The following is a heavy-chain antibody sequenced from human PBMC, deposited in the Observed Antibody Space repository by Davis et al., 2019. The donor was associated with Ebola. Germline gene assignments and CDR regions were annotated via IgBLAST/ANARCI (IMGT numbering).Heavy chain of an antibody. CDR3: ASTRVTLSTRTFDT. CDR1: GGSIGGFGYS. Sequence: LRLSCAVSGGSIGGFGYSWSWIRQPPGKGLEWIGYIYHSGSTFYNPSLKGRAAISTDRSKNQFSLQLNSVTAADTAVYYCASTRVTLSTRTFDTWGQGIPTTVSS. J-gene: IGHJ5*02. CDR2: IYHSGST. V-gene: IGHV4-30-2*01. D-gene: IGHD2/OR15-2a*01.